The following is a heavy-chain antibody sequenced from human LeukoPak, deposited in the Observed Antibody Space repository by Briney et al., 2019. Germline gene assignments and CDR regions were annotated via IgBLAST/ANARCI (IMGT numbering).Heavy chain of an antibody. CDR1: GFTFSTYA. CDR3: ARATSRGFDY. D-gene: IGHD2-2*01. CDR2: IIVTGGST. V-gene: IGHV3-23*01. J-gene: IGHJ4*02. Sequence: GGSLRLSCAASGFTFSTYAMSWVRQAPGKGLECVSTIIVTGGSTYYADSVMGRFTISRDNSKNTLYLQMNSLRAEDTAVYYCARATSRGFDYWGQGALVTVSS.